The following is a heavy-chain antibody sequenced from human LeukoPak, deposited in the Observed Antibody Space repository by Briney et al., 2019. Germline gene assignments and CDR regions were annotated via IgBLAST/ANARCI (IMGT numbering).Heavy chain of an antibody. V-gene: IGHV3-30-3*01. J-gene: IGHJ4*02. CDR1: GFTFSSYA. D-gene: IGHD3-22*01. CDR2: ISYDGSNK. Sequence: GGSLRLSCAASGFTFSSYAMHWVRKAPGKGLEWVAVISYDGSNKYYADSVKGRFTISRDNSKNTLYLQMNSLRAEDTAVYYCAREPYDSSGYYYYWGQGTLVTVSS. CDR3: AREPYDSSGYYYY.